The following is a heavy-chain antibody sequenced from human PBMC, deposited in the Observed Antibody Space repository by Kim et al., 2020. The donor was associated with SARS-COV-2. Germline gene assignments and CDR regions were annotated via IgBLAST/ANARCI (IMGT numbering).Heavy chain of an antibody. Sequence: SETLSLNCAVSGVSISSPPYCWGWIRQPPGQGLEGIVLICYNGNTYYSPSLKGRVTVSVDTSKNHFSLKLRSVTAADTAVYFCASFDSNSPSRFLHYWG. D-gene: IGHD3-9*01. CDR1: GVSISSPPYC. V-gene: IGHV4-39*07. CDR2: ICYNGNT. J-gene: IGHJ4*01. CDR3: ASFDSNSPSRFLHY.